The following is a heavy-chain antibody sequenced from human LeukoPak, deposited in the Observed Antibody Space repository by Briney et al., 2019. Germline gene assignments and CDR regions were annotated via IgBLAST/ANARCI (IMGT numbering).Heavy chain of an antibody. V-gene: IGHV1-2*02. J-gene: IGHJ4*02. Sequence: ASVKVSCKASGYIFTGYYMHWVRQAPGQGLEWMGWINPNSGGTNYAQKFQGRVTMTRDTSISTAYMELSRLRSDDTAVYYCAREEPIAVAGTVDYWGQGTLVTVSS. D-gene: IGHD6-19*01. CDR2: INPNSGGT. CDR3: AREEPIAVAGTVDY. CDR1: GYIFTGYY.